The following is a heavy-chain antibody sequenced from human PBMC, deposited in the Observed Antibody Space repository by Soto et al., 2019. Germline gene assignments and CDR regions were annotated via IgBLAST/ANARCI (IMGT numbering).Heavy chain of an antibody. V-gene: IGHV4-34*01. J-gene: IGHJ5*02. CDR3: ARGRGLLLWFGELHNWFGP. Sequence: SETLSLTCAVYGGSFSGYYWSWIRQPPGKGLEWIGEINHSGSTNYNPSLKSRVTISVDTSKNQFSLKLSSVTAADTAVYYCARGRGLLLWFGELHNWFGPWGQGTLVT. CDR2: INHSGST. D-gene: IGHD3-10*01. CDR1: GGSFSGYY.